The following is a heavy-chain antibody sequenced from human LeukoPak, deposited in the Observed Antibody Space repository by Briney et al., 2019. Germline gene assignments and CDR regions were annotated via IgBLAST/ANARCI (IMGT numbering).Heavy chain of an antibody. CDR2: INQGGSDK. CDR1: GFTFSGHW. J-gene: IGHJ4*02. D-gene: IGHD1-14*01. Sequence: GGSLRLSCAASGFTFSGHWMSWVRQAPGKGLEWVANINQGGSDKYYVDSVKGRLTISRDNANNLLYLQMNSLRGEDTAVYYCTRDRSRAEDDWGQGTLVTISS. V-gene: IGHV3-7*01. CDR3: TRDRSRAEDD.